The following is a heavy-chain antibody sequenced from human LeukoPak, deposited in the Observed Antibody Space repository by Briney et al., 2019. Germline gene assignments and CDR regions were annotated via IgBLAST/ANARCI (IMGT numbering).Heavy chain of an antibody. CDR3: AKPHYDSSGTFDY. CDR2: IRYDGSNK. D-gene: IGHD3-22*01. J-gene: IGHJ4*02. V-gene: IGHV3-30*02. Sequence: GGSLRPSCAASGFTFSSYGMHWVRQAPGKGLEWVAFIRYDGSNKYYADSVKGRFTISRDNSKNTLYLQMNSPRAEDTAVYYCAKPHYDSSGTFDYWGQGTLVTVSS. CDR1: GFTFSSYG.